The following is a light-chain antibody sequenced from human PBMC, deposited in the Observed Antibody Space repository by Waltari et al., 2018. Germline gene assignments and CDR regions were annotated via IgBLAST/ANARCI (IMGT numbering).Light chain of an antibody. CDR1: QSLLHSDGKTY. CDR2: EVS. Sequence: DIVMTQTPLSLSVTPGQPASISCKSSQSLLHSDGKTYLYWYLQKTGQPPQLLIYEVSNRFPGVPDRFSGSGSGTDFTLKISRVEAGDVGVYYCMQNRQLPWTFGQGTKVEIK. J-gene: IGKJ1*01. CDR3: MQNRQLPWT. V-gene: IGKV2D-29*01.